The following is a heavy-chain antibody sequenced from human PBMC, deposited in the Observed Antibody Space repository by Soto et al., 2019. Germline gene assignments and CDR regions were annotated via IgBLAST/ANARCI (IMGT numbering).Heavy chain of an antibody. V-gene: IGHV2-70*01. D-gene: IGHD5-18*01. CDR3: ARIRVVGFETPMVTSFDY. J-gene: IGHJ4*02. CDR2: IDWDDDK. CDR1: GFSLNTSGMC. Sequence: SGPTLENPTQTLTLTCTFSGFSLNTSGMCVSWIRQPPGKALEWLALIDWDDDKYYSTSLGTRLTISKDTSKNQVGLTMTNMDLVDTATYYCARIRVVGFETPMVTSFDYWGPGTLVTVS.